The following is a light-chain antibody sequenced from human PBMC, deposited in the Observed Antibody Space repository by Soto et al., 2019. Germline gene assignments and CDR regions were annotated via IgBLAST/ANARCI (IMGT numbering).Light chain of an antibody. J-gene: IGKJ4*01. Sequence: ELVMTHSPATLSVSPGERATLSCRASQSVSSNLAWYQQKPGQAPRLLVYGASTRATGIPARFSGSGSGTEFTLTIRSLQSEDLAVYYCQQYSNWPLTFGGGTKVDIK. CDR3: QQYSNWPLT. CDR2: GAS. V-gene: IGKV3-15*01. CDR1: QSVSSN.